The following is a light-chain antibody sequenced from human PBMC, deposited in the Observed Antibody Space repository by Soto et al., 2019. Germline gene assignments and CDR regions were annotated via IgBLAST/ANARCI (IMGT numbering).Light chain of an antibody. CDR3: QQADSFPLT. CDR2: GAS. CDR1: QDISTL. V-gene: IGKV1D-12*01. Sequence: DIQMTQSPSSVSASIGDTVTITCRASQDISTLLAWYQQKPGKAPKLLIYGASTLESGVPSRFSGRGAGTDFTLTISSRQPEDFATYFCQQADSFPLTVGGGTKVEI. J-gene: IGKJ4*02.